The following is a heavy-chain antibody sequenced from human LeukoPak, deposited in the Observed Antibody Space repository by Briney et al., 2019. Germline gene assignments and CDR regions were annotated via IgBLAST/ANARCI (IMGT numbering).Heavy chain of an antibody. J-gene: IGHJ4*02. CDR1: GFTFSSYA. CDR3: GNGLRATVTTYFYY. Sequence: GGSLRLSCAASGFTFSSYAMTWVRQAPGKGLEWVSGISGSGGSTYYADSVKGRFTISRDNSKNTLYLQMNSLRAEDTAVYYYGNGLRATVTTYFYYCGEGTLVTVSS. CDR2: ISGSGGST. V-gene: IGHV3-23*01. D-gene: IGHD4-17*01.